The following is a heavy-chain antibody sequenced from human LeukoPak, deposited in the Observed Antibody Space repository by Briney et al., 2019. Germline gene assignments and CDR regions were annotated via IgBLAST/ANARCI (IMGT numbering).Heavy chain of an antibody. Sequence: ASENVSCKASGYTFTSYYMHWVRHAPGQGLEWRGIINPSGSSTSYAQKFQGRVTMTRDTSTSTVYMELSSLRSEETAVYYCARDGLYYYGSGSYLDYWGQGTLVTVSS. CDR1: GYTFTSYY. D-gene: IGHD3-10*01. J-gene: IGHJ4*02. CDR3: ARDGLYYYGSGSYLDY. V-gene: IGHV1-46*01. CDR2: INPSGSST.